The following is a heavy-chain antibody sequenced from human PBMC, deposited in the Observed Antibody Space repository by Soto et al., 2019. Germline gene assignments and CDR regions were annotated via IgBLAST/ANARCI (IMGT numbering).Heavy chain of an antibody. V-gene: IGHV1-8*01. CDR2: MNPNSGNT. CDR1: GYTFTSYD. D-gene: IGHD1-1*01. Sequence: QVQLVQSGDEVKKPGASVKVSCKTSGYTFTSYDINSVGQATGQELEWMGWMNPNSGNTGYAQKFQGRVTMTRNTSISTAYMELSSLRSEDTAVYYCARGEVERLGGDFDYWGQGTLVTISS. CDR3: ARGEVERLGGDFDY. J-gene: IGHJ4*02.